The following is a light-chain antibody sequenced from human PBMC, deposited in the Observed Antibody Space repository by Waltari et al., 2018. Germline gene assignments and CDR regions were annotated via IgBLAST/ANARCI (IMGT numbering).Light chain of an antibody. CDR2: QDN. CDR3: QSYDSSNPVV. Sequence: NFMLTQPHSVSESPGQTVTISCTRSRGSLASHYSQWYPQRPGSAPTTVIYQDNQRPSGVPGRFSGSIDSSSNSASLTISGLKTEDEADYYCQSYDSSNPVVFGGGTKLTVL. V-gene: IGLV6-57*04. J-gene: IGLJ2*01. CDR1: RGSLASHY.